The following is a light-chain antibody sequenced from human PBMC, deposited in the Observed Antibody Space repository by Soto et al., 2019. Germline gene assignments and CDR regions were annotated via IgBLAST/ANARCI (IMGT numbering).Light chain of an antibody. V-gene: IGKV3-20*01. CDR2: VAA. J-gene: IGKJ5*01. Sequence: DIVMTQSPFTLSVSPGESATLSCRARQSVXSDLVWYQQKPGQAPKVLVVVAATRATGSPDRLSGSGSGTDFTLTISRLEPEDFAVYYCQQYGSSICTFGQGTRLEI. CDR3: QQYGSSICT. CDR1: QSVXSD.